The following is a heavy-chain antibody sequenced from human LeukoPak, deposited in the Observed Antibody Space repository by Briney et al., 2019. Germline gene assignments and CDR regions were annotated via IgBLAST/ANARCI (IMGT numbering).Heavy chain of an antibody. CDR3: ARVLVVPAAPFDY. J-gene: IGHJ4*02. CDR1: GFTFSSYW. Sequence: GGSLRLSCAASGFTFSSYWMHWVRQAPGKGLVWVSRINSDGSSTSYADSVKGRFTVSRDNSKNTLYLQMNSLRAEDTAVYYCARVLVVPAAPFDYWGQGTLVTVSS. V-gene: IGHV3-74*01. CDR2: INSDGSST. D-gene: IGHD2-2*01.